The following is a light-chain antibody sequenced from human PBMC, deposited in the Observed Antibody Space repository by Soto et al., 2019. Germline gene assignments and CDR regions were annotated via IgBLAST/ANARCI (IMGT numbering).Light chain of an antibody. Sequence: QSVLTQPPSVSGAPRQRVSISCSGATSNIGNNAVNWYQQLPGKAPKLLIYFDDLMPSGVSDRFSGSKSGTSASLAISGLKSEDESDYDCAAWDDSLNVVLFGGGTQFTVL. V-gene: IGLV1-36*01. CDR3: AAWDDSLNVVL. J-gene: IGLJ2*01. CDR1: TSNIGNNA. CDR2: FDD.